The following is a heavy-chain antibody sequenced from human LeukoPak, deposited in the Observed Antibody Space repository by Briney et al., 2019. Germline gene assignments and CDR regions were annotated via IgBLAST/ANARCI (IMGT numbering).Heavy chain of an antibody. V-gene: IGHV3-23*01. Sequence: GGSLRLSCAASGFTFSTYAMRWVRQAPGKGLEWVSGISGSGGSTYYADSVKGRFTISRDSSKNTVYLQMNSLRVEDTAVYYCAKSGARYYYMDVWGKGTTVTVPS. D-gene: IGHD1-26*01. CDR1: GFTFSTYA. CDR3: AKSGARYYYMDV. CDR2: ISGSGGST. J-gene: IGHJ6*03.